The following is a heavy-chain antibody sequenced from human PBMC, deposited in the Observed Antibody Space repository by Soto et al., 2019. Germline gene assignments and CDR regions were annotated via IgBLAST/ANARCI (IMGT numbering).Heavy chain of an antibody. Sequence: QVQLQESGPGLVKPSETLSLTCTVSGGSVSSGSYYWSWIRQPPGKGLEWIGYIYYSGSTNYNPSLNRRVTISVDTSKNQFSLKLSDVTAADTAVYYCARGRTTRGYIGVVEGVDVWGQGTTVTVSS. V-gene: IGHV4-61*01. CDR2: IYYSGST. D-gene: IGHD2-2*01. CDR3: ARGRTTRGYIGVVEGVDV. CDR1: GGSVSSGSYY. J-gene: IGHJ6*02.